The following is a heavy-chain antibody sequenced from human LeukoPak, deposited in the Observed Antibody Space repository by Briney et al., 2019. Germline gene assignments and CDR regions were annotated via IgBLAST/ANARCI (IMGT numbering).Heavy chain of an antibody. CDR3: ARAARIQLWLPGNWFDP. CDR2: INPSGGST. J-gene: IGHJ5*02. Sequence: ASVKVSCKASGYTFTSYYMHWVRQAPGQGLEWMGIINPSGGSTSYAQKFQGRVTMTRDTSTSTVYMELSSLRSEGTAVYYCARAARIQLWLPGNWFDPWGQGTLVTVSS. D-gene: IGHD5-18*01. V-gene: IGHV1-46*01. CDR1: GYTFTSYY.